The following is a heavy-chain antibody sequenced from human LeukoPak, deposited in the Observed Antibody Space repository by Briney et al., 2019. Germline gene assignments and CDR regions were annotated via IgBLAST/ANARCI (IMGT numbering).Heavy chain of an antibody. Sequence: GGSLRLSCAASGFTFSSYDMTWVRQAPGKGLEWVSAISGSGGSTYYADSVKGRFTISRDNSKNTLYLQMNSLRAEDTAVYYCAKDPTGGVIVVVAYFDYWGQGTLVTVSS. V-gene: IGHV3-23*01. CDR3: AKDPTGGVIVVVAYFDY. CDR2: ISGSGGST. D-gene: IGHD2-15*01. CDR1: GFTFSSYD. J-gene: IGHJ4*02.